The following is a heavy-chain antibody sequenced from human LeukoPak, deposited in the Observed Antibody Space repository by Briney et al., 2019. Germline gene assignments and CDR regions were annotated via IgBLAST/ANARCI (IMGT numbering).Heavy chain of an antibody. V-gene: IGHV4-4*07. D-gene: IGHD6-19*01. J-gene: IGHJ4*02. CDR1: GCSISSYY. CDR2: IYTSGST. CDR3: ARRSRGWPNTYYFDY. Sequence: SETLSLTCSVSGCSISSYYWSWLRQPAGKGLEGFGRIYTSGSTNYNPSLKSRVTMSVATSKNQFSLKLRTVTAADTDVYSCARRSRGWPNTYYFDYWGQGTLVTVSS.